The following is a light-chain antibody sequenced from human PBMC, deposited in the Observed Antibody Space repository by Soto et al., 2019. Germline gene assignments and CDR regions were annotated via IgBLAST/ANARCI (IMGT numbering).Light chain of an antibody. Sequence: EIVMTQSPATPSVSPGDRVTLSCWAGQSISNNLAWYQQKRGQAPRILIYGASTRYSGIPARFSGSGSGTEFTLTISSLQSEDFAVYYCQQYNSWPRTFGQGTRVEIK. CDR3: QQYNSWPRT. V-gene: IGKV3D-15*01. CDR2: GAS. CDR1: QSISNN. J-gene: IGKJ1*01.